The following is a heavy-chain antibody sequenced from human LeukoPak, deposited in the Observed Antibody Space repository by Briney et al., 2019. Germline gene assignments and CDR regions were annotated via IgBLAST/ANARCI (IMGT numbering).Heavy chain of an antibody. V-gene: IGHV3-23*01. D-gene: IGHD1-1*01. CDR1: GFTFSSYA. CDR3: VKDVEAGLLES. J-gene: IGHJ5*02. Sequence: GGSLRFSCAASGFTFSSYALSWVRQAPGKGLEWVSAISGSGGATYYADSVKGRFTISRDNFKNTLYLQMSSLSADDTAIYHCVKDVEAGLLESWGQGTLVTVSS. CDR2: ISGSGGAT.